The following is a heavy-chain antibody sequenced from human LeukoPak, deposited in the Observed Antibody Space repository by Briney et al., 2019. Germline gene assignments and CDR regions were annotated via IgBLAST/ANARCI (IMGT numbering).Heavy chain of an antibody. Sequence: GSLRLSCAGSGFYSNDYARYAMSWVRQAPGKGLEWVSAISGTADTTKYADSVKGRFTISRDNSKNTLYLQMNSLRAEDTAVYYCAKGWDNFYFYYYMDVWGKGTMVTVSS. CDR3: AKGWDNFYFYYYMDV. CDR1: GFYSNDYARYA. D-gene: IGHD1-26*01. J-gene: IGHJ6*03. V-gene: IGHV3-23*01. CDR2: ISGTADTT.